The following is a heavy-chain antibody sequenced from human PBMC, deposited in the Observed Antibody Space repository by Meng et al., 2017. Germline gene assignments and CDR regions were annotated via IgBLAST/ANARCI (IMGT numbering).Heavy chain of an antibody. CDR3: ARHYYDSSGYHWRHHYYYYYGMDV. Sequence: SVKVSCKASGGTFSSYAISWVRQAPGQGLEWMGGIIPIFGTANYAQKFQGRVTITADESTSTAYMELSSLRSEDTAVYYCARHYYDSSGYHWRHHYYYYYGMDVWGQGTTVTVS. V-gene: IGHV1-69*13. CDR2: IIPIFGTA. CDR1: GGTFSSYA. J-gene: IGHJ6*02. D-gene: IGHD3-22*01.